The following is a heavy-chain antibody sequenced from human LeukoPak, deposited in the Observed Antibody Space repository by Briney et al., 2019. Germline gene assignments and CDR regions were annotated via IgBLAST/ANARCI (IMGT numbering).Heavy chain of an antibody. CDR1: GFTFTDHY. V-gene: IGHV1-2*02. Sequence: ASVKVSCKSSGFTFTDHYIHWVRQGPGQGLEWMGWINPNSGGTNYAQKFQGRVTMTRDTSISTAYMELSRLRSDDTAVYYCARGIAATLFDPWGQGTLVTVSS. CDR2: INPNSGGT. CDR3: ARGIAATLFDP. D-gene: IGHD6-13*01. J-gene: IGHJ5*02.